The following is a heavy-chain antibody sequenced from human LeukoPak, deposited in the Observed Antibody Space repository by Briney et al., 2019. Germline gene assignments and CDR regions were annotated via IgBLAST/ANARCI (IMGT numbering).Heavy chain of an antibody. CDR2: IYHSGST. V-gene: IGHV4-30-2*01. J-gene: IGHJ4*02. CDR3: AKSSSSELFDY. D-gene: IGHD6-6*01. Sequence: SETLSLTCTVSGGSISSGGYYWSWIRQPQGKGLEWIGYIYHSGSTYYNPSLKSRVTISVDRSKNQFSLKLSSVTAADTAVYYCAKSSSSELFDYWGQGTLVTVSS. CDR1: GGSISSGGYY.